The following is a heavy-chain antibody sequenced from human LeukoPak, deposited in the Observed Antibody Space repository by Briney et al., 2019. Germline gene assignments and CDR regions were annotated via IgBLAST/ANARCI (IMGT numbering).Heavy chain of an antibody. CDR1: GFTLSSYA. D-gene: IGHD3-3*01. Sequence: GGSLRLSCAASGFTLSSYAMSWVRQAPGKGLEWVSAISGSGGSTYYADSVKGRFTISRDNSKNTLYLQMNSLRAEDTAVYYCAKDRITIFGVVILYYYGMDVWGQGTTVTVSS. J-gene: IGHJ6*02. CDR2: ISGSGGST. CDR3: AKDRITIFGVVILYYYGMDV. V-gene: IGHV3-23*01.